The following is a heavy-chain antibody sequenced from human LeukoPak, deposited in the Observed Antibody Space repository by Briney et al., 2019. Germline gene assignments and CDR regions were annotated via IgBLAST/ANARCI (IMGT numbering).Heavy chain of an antibody. CDR1: GFTFSSYW. D-gene: IGHD3-3*01. CDR2: IKQDGSEK. V-gene: IGHV3-7*01. J-gene: IGHJ4*02. CDR3: ATFFGVVISSYFDY. Sequence: PGGSLRLPCAASGFTFSSYWMSWVRQAPGKGLEWVANIKQDGSEKYYVDSVKGRFTISRDNAKNSLYLQMNSLRAEDTAVYYCATFFGVVISSYFDYWGQGTLVTVSS.